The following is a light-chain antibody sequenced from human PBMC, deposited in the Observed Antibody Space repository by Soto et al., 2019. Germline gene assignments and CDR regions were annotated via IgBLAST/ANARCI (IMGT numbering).Light chain of an antibody. V-gene: IGLV2-14*03. Sequence: SALTRPASVSGSPGQSITISCTGTSSDVGAYTFVSWYQQHPDKVPKLMIFDVSRRPSGVSDRFSGSKSGNTASLTISGLQPEDEADYYCSSYTSSSTHVFGSGTKLTVL. CDR3: SSYTSSSTHV. J-gene: IGLJ1*01. CDR1: SSDVGAYTF. CDR2: DVS.